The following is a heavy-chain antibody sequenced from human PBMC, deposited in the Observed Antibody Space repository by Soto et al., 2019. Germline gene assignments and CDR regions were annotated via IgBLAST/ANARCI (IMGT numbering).Heavy chain of an antibody. CDR1: GSTLTELS. V-gene: IGHV1-24*01. CDR2: FDPEDGET. Sequence: GASVKVSCKVSGSTLTELSMHWVRQAPGKGLEWMGGFDPEDGETIYAQKFQGRVTMTEDTSTDTAYMELSSLRSEDTAVYYCATDSPHQYCGGDCLGGGMDVWGQGTTVTVSS. CDR3: ATDSPHQYCGGDCLGGGMDV. J-gene: IGHJ6*02. D-gene: IGHD2-21*02.